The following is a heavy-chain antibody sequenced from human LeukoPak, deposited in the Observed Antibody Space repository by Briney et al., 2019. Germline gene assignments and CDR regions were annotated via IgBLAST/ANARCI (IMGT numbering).Heavy chain of an antibody. CDR1: GGSFSGYY. D-gene: IGHD4-17*01. Sequence: SETLSLTCAVYGGSFSGYYWSWIRQPPGKGLEWIGEINHSGSTNYNPSLKSRVTISVDTSKNQFSLKLSSVTAADTAVYYCARGPGLATVTDLYYFDYWRQGTLVTVSS. V-gene: IGHV4-34*01. J-gene: IGHJ4*02. CDR2: INHSGST. CDR3: ARGPGLATVTDLYYFDY.